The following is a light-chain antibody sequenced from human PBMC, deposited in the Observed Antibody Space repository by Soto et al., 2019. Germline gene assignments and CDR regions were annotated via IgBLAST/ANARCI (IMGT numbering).Light chain of an antibody. CDR1: QSISSW. Sequence: DNQMSKSLSTLSATVGDRVTITCLASQSISSWLAWYQQKPGKAPKLLIYKASTLESGVPSRFSGSGSGTEFTLTISSLQPDDFATYYCQQYDKYAWTFGQGTKVDIK. J-gene: IGKJ1*01. V-gene: IGKV1-5*03. CDR2: KAS. CDR3: QQYDKYAWT.